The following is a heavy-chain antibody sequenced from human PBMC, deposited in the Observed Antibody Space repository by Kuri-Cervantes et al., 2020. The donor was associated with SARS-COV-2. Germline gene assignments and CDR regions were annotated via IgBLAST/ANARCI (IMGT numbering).Heavy chain of an antibody. J-gene: IGHJ4*02. CDR3: ATGSYYVAYDY. D-gene: IGHD1-26*01. V-gene: IGHV4-59*01. Sequence: GSLRLSCTVSGGSISNYYWSWIRQPPGKGLEWIGYLYYSGSTNYNPSLKSRVTISLDTSKNQFSLKLSSVTAADMAVYYCATGSYYVAYDYWGQGTLVTVSS. CDR2: LYYSGST. CDR1: GGSISNYY.